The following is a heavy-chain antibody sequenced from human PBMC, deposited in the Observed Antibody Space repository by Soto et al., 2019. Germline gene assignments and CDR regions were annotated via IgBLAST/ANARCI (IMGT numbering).Heavy chain of an antibody. CDR2: IIPIFGTA. D-gene: IGHD1-7*01. CDR3: ARDPGRPLITGTTD. V-gene: IGHV1-69*06. CDR1: GGTFSSYA. Sequence: GASVKVSCKASGGTFSSYAISWVRQAPGQGLEWTGGIIPIFGTANYAQKFQGRVTITADKSTSTAYMELSSLRSEDTAVYYCARDPGRPLITGTTDWGQGTLVTVSS. J-gene: IGHJ4*02.